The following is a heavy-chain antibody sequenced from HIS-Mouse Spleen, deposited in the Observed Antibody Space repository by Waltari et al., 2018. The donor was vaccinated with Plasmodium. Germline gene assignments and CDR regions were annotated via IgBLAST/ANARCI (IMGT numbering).Heavy chain of an antibody. CDR1: GGSISSSSYS. CDR2: IYYSGST. D-gene: IGHD1-7*01. CDR3: ARDRITGTSYFDY. J-gene: IGHJ4*02. V-gene: IGHV4-39*07. Sequence: QLQLQESGPGLVKPSETLSLTCPVSGGSISSSSYSWGWIRQPPGKGLEWIGSIYYSGSTYYNPSLKSRVTVSGDTAKNQFSLKLSSVTAADTAVYYCARDRITGTSYFDYWGQGTLVTVSS.